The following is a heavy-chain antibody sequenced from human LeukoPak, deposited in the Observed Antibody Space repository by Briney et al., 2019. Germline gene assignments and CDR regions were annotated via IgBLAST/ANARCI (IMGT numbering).Heavy chain of an antibody. D-gene: IGHD3-3*01. Sequence: SVKVSCKASGGTFSSYAISWVRQAPGQGLEWMGGIIPIFGTANYAQKFQGRVTITTDESTSTAYMELSSLRSEDTAVYYCARLGVFGVTTLRYYYMDVWGKGTTVTVSS. V-gene: IGHV1-69*05. CDR3: ARLGVFGVTTLRYYYMDV. CDR1: GGTFSSYA. CDR2: IIPIFGTA. J-gene: IGHJ6*03.